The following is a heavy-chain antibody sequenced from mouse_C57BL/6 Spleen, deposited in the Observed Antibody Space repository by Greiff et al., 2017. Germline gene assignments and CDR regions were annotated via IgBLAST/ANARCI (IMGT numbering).Heavy chain of an antibody. CDR2: INPSTGGT. V-gene: IGHV1-42*01. CDR1: GYSFTGYY. CDR3: ASGSRAMDY. J-gene: IGHJ4*01. Sequence: EVKLEESGPELVKPGASVKISCKASGYSFTGYYMNWVKQSPEKSLEWIGEINPSTGGTTYNQKFKAKATLTVDKSSSTAYMQLKSLTSEDSAVYYCASGSRAMDYWGQGTSVTVSS.